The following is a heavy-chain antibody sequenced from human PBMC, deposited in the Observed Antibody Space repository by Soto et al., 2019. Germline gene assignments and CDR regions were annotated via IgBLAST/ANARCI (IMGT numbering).Heavy chain of an antibody. CDR3: ARGGHVVVVTAALDY. J-gene: IGHJ4*02. CDR2: VNPSGGHT. CDR1: GDTFTDYY. D-gene: IGHD2-21*02. V-gene: IGHV1-46*01. Sequence: QVQLMQSGAEVKKPGASVKVSCKASGDTFTDYYIHWVRQAPGQGLEWMGTVNPSGGHTTYAQHFLGRVTMTRDTSTRTLYMELTSLTSDDTAIYYGARGGHVVVVTAALDYWGQGTLVTVSS.